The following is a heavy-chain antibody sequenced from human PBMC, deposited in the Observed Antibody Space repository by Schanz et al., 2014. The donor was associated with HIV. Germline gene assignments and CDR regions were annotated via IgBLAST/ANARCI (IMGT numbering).Heavy chain of an antibody. D-gene: IGHD6-19*01. CDR1: GFTSSTYG. CDR3: ARSPDWAGTDAFDI. J-gene: IGHJ3*02. CDR2: ISISGHST. V-gene: IGHV3-NL1*01. Sequence: QVHLVESGGGVVQPGRSLRLSCATSGFTSSTYGMHWVRQAPGKGLEWVSGISISGHSTYYADSVKGRFTISRDISKNTRYLQMNSLRAEDTAIYYCARSPDWAGTDAFDIWGQGTMVTVSS.